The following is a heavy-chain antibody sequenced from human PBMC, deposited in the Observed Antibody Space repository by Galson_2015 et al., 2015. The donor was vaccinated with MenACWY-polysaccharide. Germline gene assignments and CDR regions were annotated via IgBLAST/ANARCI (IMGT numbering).Heavy chain of an antibody. CDR3: ARGMQSSPHYFDY. V-gene: IGHV1-18*01. Sequence: SVKVSCKASGYTFNNYGISWVRQAPGQGLEWMGWISTYNDNTNYAQKVQGRVTMTTDTSTSTAYMELRSLRSDDTAVYYCARGMQSSPHYFDYWGQGTLVTVSS. CDR2: ISTYNDNT. CDR1: GYTFNNYG. D-gene: IGHD2-8*01. J-gene: IGHJ4*02.